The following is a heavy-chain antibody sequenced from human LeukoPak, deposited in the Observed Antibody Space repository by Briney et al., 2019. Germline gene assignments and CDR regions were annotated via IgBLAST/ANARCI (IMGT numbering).Heavy chain of an antibody. D-gene: IGHD3-22*01. V-gene: IGHV7-4-1*02. CDR3: ARGSYYYDP. CDR1: GVTFSRLV. Sequence: ASVKVSCKASGVTFSRLVVSWVRQAPGQGLEWTGWINTNTGNPTYAQGFTGRFVFSLDTSVSTAYLQISSLKAEDTAVYYCARGSYYYDPWGQGTMVTVSS. CDR2: INTNTGNP. J-gene: IGHJ3*01.